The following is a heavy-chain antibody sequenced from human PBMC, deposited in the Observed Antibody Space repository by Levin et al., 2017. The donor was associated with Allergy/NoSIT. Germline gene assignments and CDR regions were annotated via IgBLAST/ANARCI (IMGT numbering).Heavy chain of an antibody. V-gene: IGHV4-34*01. J-gene: IGHJ4*02. D-gene: IGHD1-1*01. CDR3: ARGGEVPSQYYFDY. CDR1: GASFSGYF. Sequence: KASETLSLTCAVNGASFSGYFWTWIRQSPGKGLEWIGQINLSGTTTYNPSFKSRVALSVDPTKKQFSLRLSALTAADTAVYFCARGGEVPSQYYFDYWGQGNLVTVSS. CDR2: INLSGTT.